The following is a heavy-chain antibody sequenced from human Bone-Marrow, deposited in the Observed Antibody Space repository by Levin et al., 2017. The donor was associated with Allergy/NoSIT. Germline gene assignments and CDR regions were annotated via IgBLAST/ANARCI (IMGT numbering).Heavy chain of an antibody. D-gene: IGHD3-10*01. CDR2: INPSGGST. CDR1: GYTFTSYY. J-gene: IGHJ4*02. V-gene: IGHV1-46*01. CDR3: ARAGVGGFGELLDWYY. Sequence: GESLKISCKASGYTFTSYYMHWVRQAPGQGLEWMGIINPSGGSTSYAQKLQGGVTMTRDTSTSTVYMELSSLRSEDTAVYYFARAGVGGFGELLDWYYWGQGTLVTVSS.